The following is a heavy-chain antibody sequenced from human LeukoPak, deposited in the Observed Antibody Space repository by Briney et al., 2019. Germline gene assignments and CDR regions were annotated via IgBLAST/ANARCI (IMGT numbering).Heavy chain of an antibody. CDR1: GGSFSGYY. V-gene: IGHV4-34*01. J-gene: IGHJ6*03. CDR3: ARQRYFDWVSSYSGSYMDV. Sequence: SETLSLTCAVYGGSFSGYYWSWIRQPPGKGLEWIGEINHSGSTNYNPSLKSRVTISVDTSKNQFSLKLSPVTAADTAVYYCARQRYFDWVSSYSGSYMDVWGKGTTVTISS. D-gene: IGHD3-9*01. CDR2: INHSGST.